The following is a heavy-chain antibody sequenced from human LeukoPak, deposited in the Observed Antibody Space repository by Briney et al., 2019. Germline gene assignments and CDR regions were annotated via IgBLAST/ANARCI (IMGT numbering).Heavy chain of an antibody. CDR3: TRESEERDYVWGSYRYYYMDV. CDR2: IYYSGST. V-gene: IGHV4-59*01. J-gene: IGHJ6*03. D-gene: IGHD3-16*02. Sequence: SETLSLTCTVSGGSISSYYWSWIRQPPGKGLEWIGYIYYSGSTNYNPSLKSGVTISVDTSKNKFSLKLTSVTAADTALYYCTRESEERDYVWGSYRYYYMDVWAKGPRSPSP. CDR1: GGSISSYY.